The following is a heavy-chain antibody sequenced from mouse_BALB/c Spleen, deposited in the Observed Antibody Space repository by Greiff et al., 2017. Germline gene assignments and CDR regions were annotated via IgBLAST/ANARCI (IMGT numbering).Heavy chain of an antibody. D-gene: IGHD2-4*01. CDR2: ISDGGSYT. CDR3: ARDRGYDYDGYFDY. CDR1: GFTFSDYY. Sequence: EVQVVESGGGLVKPGGSLKLSCAASGFTFSDYYMYWVRQTPEKRLEWVATISDGGSYTYYPDSVKGRFTISRDNAKNNLYLQMSSLKSEDTAMYYCARDRGYDYDGYFDYWGQGTTLTV. V-gene: IGHV5-4*02. J-gene: IGHJ2*01.